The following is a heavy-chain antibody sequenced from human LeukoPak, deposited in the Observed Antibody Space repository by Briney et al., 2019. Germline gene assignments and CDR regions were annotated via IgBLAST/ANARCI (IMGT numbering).Heavy chain of an antibody. CDR3: ARNGIAAAGDY. V-gene: IGHV1-46*01. CDR2: INPSGGST. D-gene: IGHD6-13*01. J-gene: IGHJ4*02. Sequence: ASVKVSCKASGYTFTSYYMHWVRQAPGQGLEWMGIINPSGGSTSYAQKFQGRVTMTRDTSTSTVYMELSSLRSEDTVVYYCARNGIAAAGDYWGQGTLVTVSS. CDR1: GYTFTSYY.